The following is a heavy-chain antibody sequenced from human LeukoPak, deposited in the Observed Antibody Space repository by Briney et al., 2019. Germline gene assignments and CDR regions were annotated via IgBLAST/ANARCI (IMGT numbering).Heavy chain of an antibody. Sequence: PGGSLRLSCAASGFTFSSYAMSWVRQAPGKGLEWVSAISGSGGSTYYADSVKGRFTISRDNSKNTLYLQMNSLRAEDTAVYYCAKDQGGSGSYYSDYWGQGTLVTVSS. CDR3: AKDQGGSGSYYSDY. D-gene: IGHD3-10*01. J-gene: IGHJ4*02. V-gene: IGHV3-23*01. CDR2: ISGSGGST. CDR1: GFTFSSYA.